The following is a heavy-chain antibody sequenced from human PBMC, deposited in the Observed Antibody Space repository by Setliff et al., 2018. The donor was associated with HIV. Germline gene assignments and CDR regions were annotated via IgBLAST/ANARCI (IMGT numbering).Heavy chain of an antibody. V-gene: IGHV3-48*04. CDR3: ARVRSPFYFDY. CDR1: GFSFSSYW. CDR2: IGSSGTPI. Sequence: GGSLRLSCAASGFSFSSYWMSWVRQAPGKGLEWLSYIGSSGTPIYYADSVKGRFTISRDNAKNSLNLQMNSLRAEDTAVYYCARVRSPFYFDYWSQGTLVTVSS. J-gene: IGHJ4*02.